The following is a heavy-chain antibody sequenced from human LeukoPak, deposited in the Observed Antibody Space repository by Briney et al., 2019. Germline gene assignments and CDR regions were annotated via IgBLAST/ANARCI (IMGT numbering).Heavy chain of an antibody. D-gene: IGHD6-19*01. Sequence: GGSLRLSCAASGFTFSSYDMNWVRQAPWKGLEWVSDVSGSGVITYYADSVKGRFTVSRDNSRGTLYLQMNSLRVEDTAIYYCAKSSLGRGWYRRGFDYWGQGILVTVSS. CDR1: GFTFSSYD. J-gene: IGHJ4*02. CDR2: VSGSGVIT. CDR3: AKSSLGRGWYRRGFDY. V-gene: IGHV3-23*01.